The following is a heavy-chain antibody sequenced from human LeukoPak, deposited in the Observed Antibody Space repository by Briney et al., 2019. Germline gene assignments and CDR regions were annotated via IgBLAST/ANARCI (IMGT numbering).Heavy chain of an antibody. CDR3: ARGGDSSGYYLQDAFDI. D-gene: IGHD3-22*01. Sequence: SETLSLTCAVYGGSFSGYYWSWIRQLPGKGLEWIGEINHSGSTNYNPSLKSRVTMLVDMSKNQFSLKLSSVTAADTAVYYCARGGDSSGYYLQDAFDIWGQGTMVTVSS. J-gene: IGHJ3*02. CDR1: GGSFSGYY. V-gene: IGHV4-34*01. CDR2: INHSGST.